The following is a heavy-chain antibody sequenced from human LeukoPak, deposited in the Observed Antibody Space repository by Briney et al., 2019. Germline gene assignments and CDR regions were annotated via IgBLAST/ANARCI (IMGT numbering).Heavy chain of an antibody. CDR1: GYTFTSYD. Sequence: ASVKVSCKASGYTFTSYDINWVRQATGQGLEWMGWMNPNSGNTGYAQKFQGRVTITRNTSISTAYMELSSLRSEDTAVYYCARVSDLGSSLVPWGQGTLVTVSS. CDR3: ARVSDLGSSLVP. V-gene: IGHV1-8*03. D-gene: IGHD6-13*01. J-gene: IGHJ5*02. CDR2: MNPNSGNT.